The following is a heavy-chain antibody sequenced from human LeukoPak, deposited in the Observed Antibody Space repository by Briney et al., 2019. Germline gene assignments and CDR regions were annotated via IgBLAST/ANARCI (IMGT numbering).Heavy chain of an antibody. V-gene: IGHV3-23*01. J-gene: IGHJ5*02. D-gene: IGHD4-17*01. CDR3: AKDRYGDFYNWFDP. CDR2: ISGSGGST. CDR1: GSTFSSYA. Sequence: GGSLRLSCAASGSTFSSYAMNWVRQAPGKGLEWVSAISGSGGSTYYADSVKGRFTISRDNSKNTLYLQMNSLRAEDTAVYYCAKDRYGDFYNWFDPWGQGTLVTVSS.